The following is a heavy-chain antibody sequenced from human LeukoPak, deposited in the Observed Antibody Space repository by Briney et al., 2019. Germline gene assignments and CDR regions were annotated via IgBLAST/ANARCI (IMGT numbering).Heavy chain of an antibody. D-gene: IGHD1-20*01. CDR3: AKDRSRYNWNPGDY. CDR2: IYSGGST. Sequence: GGSLRLSCAASGFTVSSNYMSWVRQAPGKGLEWVSVIYSGGSTYYADSVKGRFTISRDNSKNTLYLQMNSLRVEDTAVYYCAKDRSRYNWNPGDYWGQGTLVTVSS. V-gene: IGHV3-66*01. CDR1: GFTVSSNY. J-gene: IGHJ4*02.